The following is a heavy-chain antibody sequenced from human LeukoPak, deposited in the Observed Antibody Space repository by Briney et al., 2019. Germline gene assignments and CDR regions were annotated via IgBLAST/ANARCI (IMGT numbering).Heavy chain of an antibody. D-gene: IGHD2-15*01. V-gene: IGHV4-38-2*02. CDR2: VYHSGT. CDR1: GYSIGSGHY. J-gene: IGHJ3*02. CDR3: AREQELGYCSGGSCYSSRSGAFDI. Sequence: PSETLSLTCTVSGYSIGSGHYWAWIRQPPGKGLEWIGCVYHSGTHYSSSLASRVTISVDTSKNQFSLKLSSVTAADTAVYYCAREQELGYCSGGSCYSSRSGAFDIWGQGTMVTVSS.